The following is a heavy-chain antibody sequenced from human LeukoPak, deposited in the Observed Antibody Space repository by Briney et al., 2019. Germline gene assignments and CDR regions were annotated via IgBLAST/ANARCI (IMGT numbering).Heavy chain of an antibody. CDR3: ARGGPYGDYTKPNVDY. D-gene: IGHD4-17*01. CDR2: MNPNSGNT. J-gene: IGHJ4*02. V-gene: IGHV1-8*01. Sequence: ASVKVSCKASGYTFTSYDINWVRQATRQVLEWMGWMNPNSGNTGYAQKFQGRVTMTRNTSISTAYMELSSLRSEDTAVYYCARGGPYGDYTKPNVDYWGQGTLVTVSS. CDR1: GYTFTSYD.